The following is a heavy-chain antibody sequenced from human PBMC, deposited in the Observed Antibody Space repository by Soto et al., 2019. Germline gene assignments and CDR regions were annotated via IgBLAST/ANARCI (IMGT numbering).Heavy chain of an antibody. Sequence: QEQLVQSGAEVKEPGASLKVSCKASGDTFTTNFIHWVRQAPGQGLEWMGRINPNSGATLYAQEFQGRLTLTTETSTSTVSLDLTGLKPEDSAVYYCASRVLCDMDVWGQGTTVTVSS. D-gene: IGHD2-21*01. CDR1: GDTFTTNF. CDR2: INPNSGAT. V-gene: IGHV1-46*01. J-gene: IGHJ6*02. CDR3: ASRVLCDMDV.